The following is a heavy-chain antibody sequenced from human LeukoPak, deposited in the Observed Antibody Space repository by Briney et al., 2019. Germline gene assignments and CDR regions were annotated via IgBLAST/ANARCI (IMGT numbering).Heavy chain of an antibody. CDR3: ARDLGCTSTSCFNWFDP. V-gene: IGHV3-20*01. CDR1: GFTFDDYG. D-gene: IGHD2-2*01. CDR2: INRNGGST. Sequence: GGSLRLSRAASGFTFDDYGMSWVRQAPGKGLEWASGINRNGGSTGYADSVKGRFTISRDNAKNSLYLQMNSLRAEDTALYHCARDLGCTSTSCFNWFDPWGQGTLVTVSS. J-gene: IGHJ5*02.